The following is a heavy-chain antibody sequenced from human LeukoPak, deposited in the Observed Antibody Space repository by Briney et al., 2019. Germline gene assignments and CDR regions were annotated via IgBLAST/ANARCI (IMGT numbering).Heavy chain of an antibody. CDR1: GGSISSGDYY. CDR3: ARADAGPLPFDY. Sequence: SETLSLTCPVSGGSISSGDYYWSWIRQPPGKGLEWIGYIYYSGSTYYNPSLKSRVTISVDTSKNQFSLKLSSVTAADTAVYYCARADAGPLPFDYWGQGTLVTVSS. D-gene: IGHD6-13*01. CDR2: IYYSGST. V-gene: IGHV4-30-4*01. J-gene: IGHJ4*02.